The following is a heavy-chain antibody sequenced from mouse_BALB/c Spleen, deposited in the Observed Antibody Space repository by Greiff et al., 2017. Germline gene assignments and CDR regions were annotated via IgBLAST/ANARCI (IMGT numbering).Heavy chain of an antibody. CDR3: ARRGVYYGYERDY. Sequence: VQLQQSGAELVKPGASVKLSCTASGFNIKDTYMHWVKQRPEQGLEWIGRIDPANGNTKYDPKFQGKATITADTSSNTAYLQLSSLTSEDTAVYYCARRGVYYGYERDYWGQGTTLTVSS. D-gene: IGHD2-2*01. CDR2: IDPANGNT. J-gene: IGHJ2*01. V-gene: IGHV14-3*02. CDR1: GFNIKDTY.